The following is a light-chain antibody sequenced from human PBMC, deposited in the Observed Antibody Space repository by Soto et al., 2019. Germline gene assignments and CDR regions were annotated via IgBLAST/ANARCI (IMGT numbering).Light chain of an antibody. CDR3: SSFTSSITYV. Sequence: QSALTQPASVSGSPGQSITISCTGTSSDVGGYNSVSWYRQDPGKAPKLMIYDVTNRPSGVSNRFSGSKSGNTASLTISGLQAEEEADYYCSSFTSSITYVFGTGTKVTVL. CDR1: SSDVGGYNS. CDR2: DVT. J-gene: IGLJ1*01. V-gene: IGLV2-14*01.